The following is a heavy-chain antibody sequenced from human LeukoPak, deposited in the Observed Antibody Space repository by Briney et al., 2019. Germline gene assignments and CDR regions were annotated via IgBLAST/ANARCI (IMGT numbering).Heavy chain of an antibody. CDR1: GGSISSYY. CDR2: IYTSGST. CDR3: ARGDRVVPAGMSFDY. D-gene: IGHD2-2*01. Sequence: SETLSLTCTVPGGSISSYYWSWIRQPAGKGLEWIGRIYTSGSTNYNPSLKSRVTMSVDTSKNQFSLKLSSVAAADAAVYYCARGDRVVPAGMSFDYWGQGTLVTVSS. J-gene: IGHJ4*02. V-gene: IGHV4-4*07.